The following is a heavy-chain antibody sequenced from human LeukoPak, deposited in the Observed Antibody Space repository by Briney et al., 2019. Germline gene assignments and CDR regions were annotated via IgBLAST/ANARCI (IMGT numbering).Heavy chain of an antibody. CDR1: GGSITSDGNY. Sequence: SQTLSLTCTVSGGSITSDGNYWSWIRRPAGAGLEWIGRIYSSGSTNYNPSLKSRVTISVDTSKNQFSLNLSSVTAADTAVYYCAREFRLRFDPWGQGTLVTVSS. D-gene: IGHD3-3*01. J-gene: IGHJ5*02. CDR3: AREFRLRFDP. V-gene: IGHV4-61*02. CDR2: IYSSGST.